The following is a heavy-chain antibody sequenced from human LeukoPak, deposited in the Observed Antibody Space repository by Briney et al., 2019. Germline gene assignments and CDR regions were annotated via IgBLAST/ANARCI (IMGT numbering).Heavy chain of an antibody. V-gene: IGHV1-69*04. Sequence: GSSVKVSCKASGGTFSSYAISWVRQAPGQGLEWMGRIIPILGIANYAQKFQGRVTITADESTSTAYMELSSLRSEDTAVYYCATSSKIVGATGGGYYFDYWGQGTLVTVSS. J-gene: IGHJ4*02. D-gene: IGHD1-26*01. CDR2: IIPILGIA. CDR1: GGTFSSYA. CDR3: ATSSKIVGATGGGYYFDY.